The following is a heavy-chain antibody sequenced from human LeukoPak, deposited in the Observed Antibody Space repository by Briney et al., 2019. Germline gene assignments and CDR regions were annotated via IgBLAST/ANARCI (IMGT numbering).Heavy chain of an antibody. J-gene: IGHJ4*02. CDR3: AKDDNIGSGWYGVDY. D-gene: IGHD6-19*01. V-gene: IGHV3-48*01. CDR1: GFTFSSYS. Sequence: GGSLRLSCAASGFTFSSYSMLWVRQAPGKGLEWVSYISSSSSTIYYADSVKGRFTISRDNSKNTLYLQMNSLRAEDTAVYYCAKDDNIGSGWYGVDYWGQGTLVTVSS. CDR2: ISSSSSTI.